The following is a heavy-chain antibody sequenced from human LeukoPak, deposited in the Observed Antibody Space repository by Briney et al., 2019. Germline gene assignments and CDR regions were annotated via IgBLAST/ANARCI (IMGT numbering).Heavy chain of an antibody. V-gene: IGHV1-69*13. CDR1: GGTFSSYA. J-gene: IGHJ4*02. D-gene: IGHD3-22*01. CDR3: ARGLVWRGYYYYYFDY. CDR2: IIPIFGTA. Sequence: SVKVSCKASGGTFSSYAISWVRQAPGQGLEWMGGIIPIFGTANYAQKFQGRVTITADESTSTAYMELSSLRSEDTAVYYCARGLVWRGYYYYYFDYWGQGTLVTVSS.